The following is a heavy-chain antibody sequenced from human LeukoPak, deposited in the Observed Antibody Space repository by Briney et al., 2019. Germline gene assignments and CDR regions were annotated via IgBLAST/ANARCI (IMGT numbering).Heavy chain of an antibody. CDR3: ARDGESLNYYDRSGYYFDY. J-gene: IGHJ4*02. CDR2: IVYDGGNK. CDR1: GFTFSSYA. V-gene: IGHV3-30-3*01. Sequence: GGSLRVFCAASGFTFSSYAMHWVREAPGKGLEGVAVIVYDGGNKYYADSVKGRFTTSRDNSKNTLYLQMNSLRAEDTAVYYCARDGESLNYYDRSGYYFDYWGQGTLVTVSS. D-gene: IGHD3-22*01.